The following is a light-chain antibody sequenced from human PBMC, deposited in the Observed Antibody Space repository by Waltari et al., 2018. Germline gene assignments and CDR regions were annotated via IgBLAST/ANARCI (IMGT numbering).Light chain of an antibody. CDR3: SSYAGGSSLM. Sequence: QSALTQPPSASGSLGQSITISCTGISTAVEGYDPVFWYQQRPGKAPKLLIYEVTKRPSGVPDRFSGSKSDNTASLAVSGLQAEDEADYYCSSYAGGSSLMFGGGTKLTVL. CDR1: STAVEGYDP. J-gene: IGLJ3*02. V-gene: IGLV2-8*01. CDR2: EVT.